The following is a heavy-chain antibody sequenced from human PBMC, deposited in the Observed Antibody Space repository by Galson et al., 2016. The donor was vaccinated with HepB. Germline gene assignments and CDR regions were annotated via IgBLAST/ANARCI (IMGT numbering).Heavy chain of an antibody. V-gene: IGHV3-33*01. CDR3: VRDTRYNSGWYF. J-gene: IGHJ4*02. CDR1: GFTFGSYG. CDR2: IWYDGSSE. D-gene: IGHD6-19*01. Sequence: SLRLSCAASGFTFGSYGMHWVRQAPGKGLEWMAVIWYDGSSEDYADSVKGRFTISRDNSKDTLFLQMNSLRAEDTAVYYCVRDTRYNSGWYFWGQGTLVTVSS.